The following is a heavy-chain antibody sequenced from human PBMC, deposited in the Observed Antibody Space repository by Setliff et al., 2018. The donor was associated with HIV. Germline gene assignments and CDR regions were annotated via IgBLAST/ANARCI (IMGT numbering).Heavy chain of an antibody. Sequence: PSETLSLTCTFSGGSISSGAYYWGWIRQPPGKGLEWIGSIYYSGRTYYNSSLKSRLTISVDTFKNHFSLTLNSVTAADTAVYYCARHPSYSSDHPPLYFDYWGQGTLVTVSS. CDR2: IYYSGRT. D-gene: IGHD6-19*01. CDR3: ARHPSYSSDHPPLYFDY. J-gene: IGHJ4*02. V-gene: IGHV4-39*01. CDR1: GGSISSGAYY.